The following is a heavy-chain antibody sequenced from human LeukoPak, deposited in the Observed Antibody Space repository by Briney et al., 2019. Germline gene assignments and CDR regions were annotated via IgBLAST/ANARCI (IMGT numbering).Heavy chain of an antibody. CDR2: FDPEDGET. V-gene: IGHV1-24*01. CDR3: ATAPPYFDY. CDR1: GYTLTELS. J-gene: IGHJ4*02. Sequence: ASVKVSCKVSGYTLTELSMHWVRRAPGKGLEWMGGFDPEDGETIYAQKFQGRVTVTEDTSTDTAYMELSSLRSEDTAVYYCATAPPYFDYWGQGTLVTVSS.